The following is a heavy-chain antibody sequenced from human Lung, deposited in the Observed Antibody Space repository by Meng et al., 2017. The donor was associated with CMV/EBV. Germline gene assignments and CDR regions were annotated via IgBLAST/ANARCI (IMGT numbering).Heavy chain of an antibody. V-gene: IGHV4-59*01. CDR1: GGSISSYY. J-gene: IGHJ6*02. Sequence: SXTXSLXXTVSGGSISSYYWSWIRQPPGKGLEWIGYIYYSGSTNYNPSLKSRVTISVDTSKNQFSLKLSSVTAADTAVYYCASSGYSYGYGYYGMDVWGQGTTVTV. CDR3: ASSGYSYGYGYYGMDV. CDR2: IYYSGST. D-gene: IGHD5-18*01.